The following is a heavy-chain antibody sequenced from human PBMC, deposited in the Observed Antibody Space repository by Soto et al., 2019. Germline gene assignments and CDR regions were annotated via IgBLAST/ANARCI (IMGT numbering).Heavy chain of an antibody. CDR1: GFTFSSYE. J-gene: IGHJ4*02. Sequence: EVQLVESGGGLVQPGGSLRLSCAASGFTFSSYEMNWVRQAPGKGLEWVSYISSSGSTIYYADSVKGRFTISRDNAKNSLYLQMNSLRVEDTAVYYCARDSRSSSWYGFDYWGQGTLVTVSS. D-gene: IGHD6-13*01. V-gene: IGHV3-48*03. CDR2: ISSSGSTI. CDR3: ARDSRSSSWYGFDY.